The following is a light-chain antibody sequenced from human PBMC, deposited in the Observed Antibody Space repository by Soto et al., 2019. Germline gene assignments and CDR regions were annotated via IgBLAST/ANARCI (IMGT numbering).Light chain of an antibody. V-gene: IGKV3-20*01. J-gene: IGKJ4*01. Sequence: EIVLTQSPATLSLSPGERATLSCRASQSVSSSYLAWYQQKPGAAPSLLIYGSSSRATGIPDRFSGSGSGTDFTLTISRLEPEDFALYYCQQYGSSPLTFGGGTKVEIK. CDR1: QSVSSSY. CDR2: GSS. CDR3: QQYGSSPLT.